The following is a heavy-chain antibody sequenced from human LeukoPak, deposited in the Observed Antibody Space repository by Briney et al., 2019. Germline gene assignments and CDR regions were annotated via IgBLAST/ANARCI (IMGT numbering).Heavy chain of an antibody. D-gene: IGHD4-17*01. Sequence: SETLSLTCAVFGASFSDYYWNWIRQPPGKGLEWIGEIHPSGSTTYNPALQGRVTMSVDTSKNQFSLKLSSVTAADTAVYYCARGPPMDYGDYGWFDPWGQGTLVTVSS. CDR3: ARGPPMDYGDYGWFDP. J-gene: IGHJ5*02. V-gene: IGHV4-34*01. CDR2: IHPSGST. CDR1: GASFSDYY.